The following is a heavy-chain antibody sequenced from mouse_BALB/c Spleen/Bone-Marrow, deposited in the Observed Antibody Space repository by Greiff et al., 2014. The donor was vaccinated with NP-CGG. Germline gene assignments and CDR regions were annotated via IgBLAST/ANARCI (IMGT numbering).Heavy chain of an antibody. CDR3: ARGAYYRYDEFAY. J-gene: IGHJ3*01. V-gene: IGHV1-87*01. Sequence: VHLVESGAELARPGASVKLSCKASGYTFSSYWMQWVKQRPGQGLEWIGSIYPGDGDTRYTQKFKGKATLTADKSSSTAYMQLSSLASEDSAVYYCARGAYYRYDEFAYWGQGTLVTVSA. CDR2: IYPGDGDT. D-gene: IGHD2-14*01. CDR1: GYTFSSYW.